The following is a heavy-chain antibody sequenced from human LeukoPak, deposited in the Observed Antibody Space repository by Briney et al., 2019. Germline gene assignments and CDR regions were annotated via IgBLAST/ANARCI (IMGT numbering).Heavy chain of an antibody. Sequence: GGSLRLSCAASGFTFSRNSMNWVRQAPGKGLEWVSGIIPSGGTTYYADSVKGRFTISRDNSQNTMYLQMNSLRAEDTALYFCAKDSGWILFDDWGQGTLVTVSS. CDR1: GFTFSRNS. CDR3: AKDSGWILFDD. D-gene: IGHD2-2*03. V-gene: IGHV3-23*01. CDR2: IIPSGGTT. J-gene: IGHJ4*02.